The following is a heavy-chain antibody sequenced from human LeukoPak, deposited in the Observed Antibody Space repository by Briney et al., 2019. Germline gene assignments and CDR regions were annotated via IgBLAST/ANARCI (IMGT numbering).Heavy chain of an antibody. CDR2: IKTKTDGGTT. CDR3: TKAPWSVVVPAAMLDYYYYMDV. D-gene: IGHD2-2*01. V-gene: IGHV3-15*01. J-gene: IGHJ6*03. CDR1: GFTFINAW. Sequence: GGSLRLSCAASGFTFINAWMTWVRQAPGKGLEWVGRIKTKTDGGTTDYAAPVKGRFTISRDDSKNTLYLQMNSLKTEDTAVYYCTKAPWSVVVPAAMLDYYYYMDVWGKGTTVTVSS.